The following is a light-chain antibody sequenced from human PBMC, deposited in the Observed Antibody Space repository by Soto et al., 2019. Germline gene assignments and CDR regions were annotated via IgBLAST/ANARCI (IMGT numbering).Light chain of an antibody. CDR3: SSYTSSSTPG. CDR1: SSDVGGYNY. Sequence: QSVLTQPASVSGSPGQSITISCTGTSSDVGGYNYVSWYRQHSGKAPKLMIYDVSNRPSGVANRFSGSKSGNAASLTISGLPAEDEADYYCSSYTSSSTPGFGGGTKVTVL. CDR2: DVS. V-gene: IGLV2-14*01. J-gene: IGLJ2*01.